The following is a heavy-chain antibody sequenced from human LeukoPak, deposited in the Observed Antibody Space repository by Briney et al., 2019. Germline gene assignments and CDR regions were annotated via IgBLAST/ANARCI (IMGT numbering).Heavy chain of an antibody. CDR1: GGSISSYY. CDR2: IYYSGST. J-gene: IGHJ4*02. CDR3: ARVRKDCSSTSCYQTFDY. Sequence: SETLSLTCTVSGGSISSYYRSWIRQPPGKGLEWIGYIYYSGSTNYNPSLKSRVTISVDTSKNQFSLKLSSVTAADTAVYYCARVRKDCSSTSCYQTFDYWGQGTLVTVSS. D-gene: IGHD2-2*01. V-gene: IGHV4-59*01.